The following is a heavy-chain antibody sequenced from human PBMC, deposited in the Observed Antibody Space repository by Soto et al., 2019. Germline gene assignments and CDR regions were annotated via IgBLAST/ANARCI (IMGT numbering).Heavy chain of an antibody. V-gene: IGHV1-69*13. CDR1: GGTFSSYA. J-gene: IGHJ6*02. CDR3: ASPWFSISWYSNYYYYGMDV. CDR2: IIPIFGTA. Sequence: SVKVSCKASGGTFSSYAISWVRQAPGQGLEWMGGIIPIFGTANYAQKFQGRVTITADESTSTAYMELSSLRSEDTAVYYCASPWFSISWYSNYYYYGMDVWGQGTTVTFSS. D-gene: IGHD6-13*01.